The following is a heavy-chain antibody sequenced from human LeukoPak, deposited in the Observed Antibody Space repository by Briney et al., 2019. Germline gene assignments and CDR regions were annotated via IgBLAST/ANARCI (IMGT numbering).Heavy chain of an antibody. CDR3: ARDKYGGNSNACDI. CDR1: GFTFSSYW. CDR2: INIDGSST. D-gene: IGHD4-23*01. Sequence: GGSLRLSCAVSGFTFSSYWMHWVRQVQGKGLLWVSRINIDGSSTTYADYVKGRFTISRDNASNTLYLQMNSLRAEDTAVYYCARDKYGGNSNACDIWGQGTMVTVSS. J-gene: IGHJ3*02. V-gene: IGHV3-74*01.